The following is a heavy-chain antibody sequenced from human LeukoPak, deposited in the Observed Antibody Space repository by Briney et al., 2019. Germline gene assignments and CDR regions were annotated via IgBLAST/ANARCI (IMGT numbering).Heavy chain of an antibody. J-gene: IGHJ4*02. CDR1: GGSISSYY. CDR3: AREKSGYCSGGSCYSLDY. D-gene: IGHD2-15*01. CDR2: IYYSGST. V-gene: IGHV4-39*07. Sequence: PSETLSLTCTVSGGSISSYYWSWIRQPPGKGLEWIGSIYYSGSTYYNPSLKSRVTISVDTSKNQFSLKLSSVTAADTAVYYCAREKSGYCSGGSCYSLDYWGQGTLVTVSS.